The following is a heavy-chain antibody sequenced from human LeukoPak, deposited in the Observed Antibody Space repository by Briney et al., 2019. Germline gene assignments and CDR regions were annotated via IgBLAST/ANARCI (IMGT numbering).Heavy chain of an antibody. J-gene: IGHJ4*02. V-gene: IGHV5-51*01. D-gene: IGHD5-18*01. CDR1: RYSFTKYL. CDR2: IYPGDSDT. Sequence: GESLKISCKGSRYSFTKYLIGWVRQMPGQGLEWMGIIYPGDSDTRYSPSFQGQVTMSVDESITTAYLQWNSLRASDSAIYYCARGGSYRYGSSDYWGQGTLVTVSS. CDR3: ARGGSYRYGSSDY.